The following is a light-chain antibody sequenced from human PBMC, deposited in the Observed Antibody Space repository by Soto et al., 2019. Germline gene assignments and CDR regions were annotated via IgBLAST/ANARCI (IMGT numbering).Light chain of an antibody. Sequence: QSVLTQPPSVSGAPGQRVTISCTGSSSNIGAGYDVHWYQQLPGTAPKLLIYGNSNRPSGVPDRFSGSKSGTSASLAITGLQAEDEADYYCQSYDSSLSGSYVVFGGGTKLTVL. CDR3: QSYDSSLSGSYVV. CDR1: SSNIGAGYD. V-gene: IGLV1-40*01. CDR2: GNS. J-gene: IGLJ2*01.